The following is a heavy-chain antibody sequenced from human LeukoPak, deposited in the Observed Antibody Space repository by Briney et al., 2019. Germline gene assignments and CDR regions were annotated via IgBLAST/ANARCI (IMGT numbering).Heavy chain of an antibody. CDR3: ARDLTMGAITHYYYYMDV. CDR2: IRHDGSNK. CDR1: GFTFSRNG. V-gene: IGHV3-30*02. J-gene: IGHJ6*03. Sequence: PGGSLRLSCAASGFTFSRNGMHWIRQAPGKGLEWVAFIRHDGSNKYNADFVKGRFTSSRDNCKNTLFLQMNSLRGEDTAVYYCARDLTMGAITHYYYYMDVWGKGTTVTVSS. D-gene: IGHD3-3*01.